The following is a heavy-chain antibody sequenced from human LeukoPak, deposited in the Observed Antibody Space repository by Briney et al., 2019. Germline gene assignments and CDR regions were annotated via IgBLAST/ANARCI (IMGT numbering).Heavy chain of an antibody. CDR2: IWYDGSNK. J-gene: IGHJ4*02. CDR1: GFTFSSYG. V-gene: IGHV3-33*01. D-gene: IGHD6-19*01. CDR3: ARDVSSSGIDY. Sequence: PGGSLRPSCGASGFTFSSYGMHWVRQAPGKGLEWVAVIWYDGSNKYYADSVKGRFTISRDNSKNTLYLQMNSLRAEDTAVYYCARDVSSSGIDYWGQGTLVTVSS.